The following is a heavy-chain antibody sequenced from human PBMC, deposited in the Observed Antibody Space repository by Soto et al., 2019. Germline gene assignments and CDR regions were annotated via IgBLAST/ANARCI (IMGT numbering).Heavy chain of an antibody. CDR1: GYTFTGYY. V-gene: IGHV1-2*04. J-gene: IGHJ6*02. CDR2: INPNSGGT. CDR3: ARVVSRGDYYGMDV. Sequence: ASVKVSCKASGYTFTGYYMHWVRQAPGQGLEWMGWINPNSGGTNYAQKFQGWVTMTRDTSISTAYMELSRLRSDDTAVYYCARVVSRGDYYGMDVWGQGTTVTVSS.